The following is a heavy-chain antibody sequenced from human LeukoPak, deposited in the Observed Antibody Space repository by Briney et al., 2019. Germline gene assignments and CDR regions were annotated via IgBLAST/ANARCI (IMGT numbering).Heavy chain of an antibody. CDR3: ARAQYYYDSSGYADAFDI. CDR1: GYTFTGYY. V-gene: IGHV1-2*02. Sequence: GASVKVSCKASGYTFTGYYMHWVRQAPGQGLEWMGWINPNSGGTNYAQKFQGRVTMTRDTSISTAYMELSGLRSDDTAVYYCARAQYYYDSSGYADAFDIWGQGTMVTVSS. CDR2: INPNSGGT. D-gene: IGHD3-22*01. J-gene: IGHJ3*02.